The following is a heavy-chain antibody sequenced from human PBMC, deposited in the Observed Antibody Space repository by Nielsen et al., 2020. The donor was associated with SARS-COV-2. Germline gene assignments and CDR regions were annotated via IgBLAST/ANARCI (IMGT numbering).Heavy chain of an antibody. J-gene: IGHJ4*02. V-gene: IGHV4-38-2*02. D-gene: IGHD1-26*01. Sequence: SETLSLTCTVSGYSISSSYYWGWIRQPPGKGLEWIGSIYYSGSTYYNPSLKSRVNISVDTSKKQFSLKLSSVTAADTAVYYCARYVAGSSDYWGQGTLVTVSS. CDR2: IYYSGST. CDR1: GYSISSSYY. CDR3: ARYVAGSSDY.